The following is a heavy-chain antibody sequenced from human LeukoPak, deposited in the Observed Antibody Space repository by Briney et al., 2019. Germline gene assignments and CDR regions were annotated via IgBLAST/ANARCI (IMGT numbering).Heavy chain of an antibody. CDR3: AKELYGNPSGY. CDR1: GFTLRSSA. CDR2: ISGDGGTI. V-gene: IGHV3-23*01. Sequence: GRSLRLSCAASGFTLRSSAMSWVRQAPGKGLEWVSAISGDGGTISYAASVRGRFTISRDNAKNTLFLQMSSLRAGDTALYYCAKELYGNPSGYWGQGTRVTVSS. D-gene: IGHD2-8*01. J-gene: IGHJ4*02.